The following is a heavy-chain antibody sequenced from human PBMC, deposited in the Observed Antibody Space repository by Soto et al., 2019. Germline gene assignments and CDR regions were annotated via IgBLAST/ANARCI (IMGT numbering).Heavy chain of an antibody. CDR2: MNPNSGNT. CDR3: ARGLRYDFWSGYRDAFDI. CDR1: GYTFTSYD. J-gene: IGHJ3*02. D-gene: IGHD3-3*01. Sequence: QVQLVQSGAEVKKPGASVKVSCKASGYTFTSYDINWVRQATGQGLEWMGWMNPNSGNTGYAQKFQGRVTMTRHTSISTAYMELSSLRSEDTAVYYCARGLRYDFWSGYRDAFDIWGQGTMVTVSS. V-gene: IGHV1-8*01.